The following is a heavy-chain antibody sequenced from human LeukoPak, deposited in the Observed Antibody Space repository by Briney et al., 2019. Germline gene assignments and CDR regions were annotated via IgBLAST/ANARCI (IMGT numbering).Heavy chain of an antibody. V-gene: IGHV4-30-4*01. Sequence: SETLSLTCTVSGASIRSGDHHWSWLRQSAGKGLEWIGYIYFSGSRSSNPSLRSRLTISVDTSKNQISLKLSSMTVADTAIYYCARGGGGYTLYSFDYWGEGALVTVSS. J-gene: IGHJ4*02. CDR3: ARGGGGYTLYSFDY. D-gene: IGHD3-22*01. CDR2: IYFSGSR. CDR1: GASIRSGDHH.